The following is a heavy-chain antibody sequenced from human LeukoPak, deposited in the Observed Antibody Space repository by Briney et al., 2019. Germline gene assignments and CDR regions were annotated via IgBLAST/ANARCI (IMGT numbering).Heavy chain of an antibody. CDR2: IIPIFGTA. CDR3: ARGGELRDAFDI. V-gene: IGHV1-69*13. CDR1: GGTFSSYA. J-gene: IGHJ3*02. Sequence: ASVKVSCKASGGTFSSYAISWVRQAPGQGLEWMGGIIPIFGTANYAQKFQGRVTITADESTSTAYMELSSLRSEDTAVYYCARGGELRDAFDICGQGTMVTVSS. D-gene: IGHD1-7*01.